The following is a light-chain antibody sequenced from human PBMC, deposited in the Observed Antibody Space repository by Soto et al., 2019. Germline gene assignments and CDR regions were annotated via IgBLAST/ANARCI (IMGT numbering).Light chain of an antibody. CDR3: QQYHSYPYT. CDR1: QSISSW. J-gene: IGKJ2*01. Sequence: DIQMTQSPSTLSASVGDRVTITRRASQSISSWLAWYQQKPGKAPKVLISKASTLQSGVPSRFSGSRSATEFTLTVSSLQPDDFATYYCQQYHSYPYTFGQGTKLEIE. CDR2: KAS. V-gene: IGKV1-5*03.